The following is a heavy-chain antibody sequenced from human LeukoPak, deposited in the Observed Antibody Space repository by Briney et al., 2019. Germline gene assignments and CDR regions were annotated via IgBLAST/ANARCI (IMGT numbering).Heavy chain of an antibody. V-gene: IGHV4-38-2*01. CDR1: GYPIGSGYF. Sequence: KPSETLSLTCGVSGYPIGSGYFCGWIRQPPGRGLEWIATIYYSGTTYYNPSLKSRITISMDTSKNQFSLKLTSVTAADTALYYCARHGKYNWNDGRTFDYWGQGTLVTVSS. CDR2: IYYSGTT. CDR3: ARHGKYNWNDGRTFDY. D-gene: IGHD1-1*01. J-gene: IGHJ4*02.